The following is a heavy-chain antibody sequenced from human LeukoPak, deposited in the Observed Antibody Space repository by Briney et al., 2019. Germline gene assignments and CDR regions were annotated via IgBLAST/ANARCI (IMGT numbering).Heavy chain of an antibody. J-gene: IGHJ4*02. Sequence: ASVKVSCKASGGTFSSYAISWVRQAPGQGLEWMGRIIPILGIANYAQKFQGRVTITADKSTSTAYMELSSLRSEDMAVYYCARSGSSRCPDYWGQGTLVTVSS. V-gene: IGHV1-69*04. CDR3: ARSGSSRCPDY. CDR2: IIPILGIA. CDR1: GGTFSSYA. D-gene: IGHD6-19*01.